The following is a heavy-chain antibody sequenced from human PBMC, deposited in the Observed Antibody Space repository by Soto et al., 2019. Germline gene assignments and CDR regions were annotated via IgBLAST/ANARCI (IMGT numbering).Heavy chain of an antibody. CDR3: ARTGPPVDY. V-gene: IGHV1-18*01. Sequence: QVQLVQSGAEVKKPGASVKVSCKASGYTFSSYAISWVRQAPGQGLEWMGWIITYKGNTNYAQKLQGRVTMTTDTSTTTAYMDLRSLRSDDTAVYSCARTGPPVDYWGQGTLVTVPS. CDR1: GYTFSSYA. CDR2: IITYKGNT. J-gene: IGHJ4*02.